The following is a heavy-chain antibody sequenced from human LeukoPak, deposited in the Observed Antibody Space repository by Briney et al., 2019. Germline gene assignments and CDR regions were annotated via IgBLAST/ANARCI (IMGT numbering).Heavy chain of an antibody. J-gene: IGHJ6*02. CDR2: MSYDGRNE. D-gene: IGHD6-19*01. V-gene: IGHV3-30*04. Sequence: GRSLRLSCAASGFTSTSYPMHWVRQDPGKGLDWVAVMSYDGRNEYYSDSVEGRFTISRDTSKNAVYLQMYNLRPEDTAVYYCARGRGQWLSDGLDVWGQGTTVTFSS. CDR3: ARGRGQWLSDGLDV. CDR1: GFTSTSYP.